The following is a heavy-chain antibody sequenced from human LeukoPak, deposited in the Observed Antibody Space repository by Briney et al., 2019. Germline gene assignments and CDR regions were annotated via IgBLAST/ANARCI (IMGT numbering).Heavy chain of an antibody. Sequence: WASVKVSCKASGYTLTELSMHWVRQAPGKGLEWMGGFDPEDGETIYAQKFQGRVTMTEDTSTDTAYMELSSLRSEDTAVYYCATAGPESQWELLPQGYFQHWGQGTLVTVSS. CDR1: GYTLTELS. V-gene: IGHV1-24*01. CDR2: FDPEDGET. CDR3: ATAGPESQWELLPQGYFQH. D-gene: IGHD1-26*01. J-gene: IGHJ1*01.